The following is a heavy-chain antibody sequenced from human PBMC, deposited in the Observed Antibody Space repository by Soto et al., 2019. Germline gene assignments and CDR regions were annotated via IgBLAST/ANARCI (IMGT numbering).Heavy chain of an antibody. D-gene: IGHD6-6*01. CDR3: ARGRSIAARRPWFDP. CDR1: GYTFTSYD. Sequence: ASVKVSCKASGYTFTSYDINWVRQATGQGLEWMGWMNPNSGNTGYAQKFQGRVTMTRNTSISTAYMELSSLRSEDTAVYYCARGRSIAARRPWFDPWGQGTLVTVSS. V-gene: IGHV1-8*01. J-gene: IGHJ5*02. CDR2: MNPNSGNT.